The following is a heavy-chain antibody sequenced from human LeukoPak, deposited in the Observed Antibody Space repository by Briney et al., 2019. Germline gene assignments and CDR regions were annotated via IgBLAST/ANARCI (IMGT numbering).Heavy chain of an antibody. D-gene: IGHD3-9*01. Sequence: SQTLSLTCTVSGGSISSGSYYWSWIRQPAGKGLEWIGRIYTSGGTNYNPSLKSRVTISVDTSKNQFSLKLSSVTAADTAVYYCARGGYFDPNAHFDYWGQGTLVTVSS. CDR1: GGSISSGSYY. CDR3: ARGGYFDPNAHFDY. J-gene: IGHJ4*02. CDR2: IYTSGGT. V-gene: IGHV4-61*02.